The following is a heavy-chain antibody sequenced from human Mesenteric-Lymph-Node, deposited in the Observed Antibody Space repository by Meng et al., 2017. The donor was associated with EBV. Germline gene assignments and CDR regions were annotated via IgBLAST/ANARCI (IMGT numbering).Heavy chain of an antibody. V-gene: IGHV1-18*01. CDR1: CYTLSNYG. Sequence: QVVHSAAQVKKPGASVKVSCKSSCYTLSNYGFRWVRQAPGQGLEWMGWISAYSGDKKSTQKFQGKLTMTTDTSTSTAYMELKSLTSDDTAVYYCVRDDYYYGSGTYYTFFEYWGQGTLVTVSS. CDR2: ISAYSGDK. J-gene: IGHJ4*02. D-gene: IGHD3-10*01. CDR3: VRDDYYYGSGTYYTFFEY.